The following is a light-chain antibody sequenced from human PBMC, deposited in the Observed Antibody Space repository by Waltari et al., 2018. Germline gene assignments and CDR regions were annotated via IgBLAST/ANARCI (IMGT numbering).Light chain of an antibody. CDR1: QSVSSSY. J-gene: IGKJ5*01. Sequence: EIVLTKSPGTLSLSQGERATLSCRASQSVSSSYLAWYQQKPGQAPRLLIYGASSRATGIPDRFSGSGSGTDFTLTISRLEPEDFAVYYCQQYGSSPTFGQETRLEIK. CDR3: QQYGSSPT. CDR2: GAS. V-gene: IGKV3-20*01.